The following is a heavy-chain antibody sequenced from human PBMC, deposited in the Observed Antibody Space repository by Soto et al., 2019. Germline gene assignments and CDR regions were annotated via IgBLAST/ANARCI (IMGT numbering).Heavy chain of an antibody. D-gene: IGHD5-12*01. CDR1: GFSLSTRGVA. CDR3: AHRPRGYAYYFVY. V-gene: IGHV2-5*02. Sequence: QITLKESGPTLVKPTQTLTLTCTVSGFSLSTRGVAVGWFRQPPGKALEWLALIYWDEDKWYSPSLKSRLTITDDTTKNQVVLTMTNMDPVDTAPYYGAHRPRGYAYYFVYWGQGTLVTVSA. CDR2: IYWDEDK. J-gene: IGHJ4*02.